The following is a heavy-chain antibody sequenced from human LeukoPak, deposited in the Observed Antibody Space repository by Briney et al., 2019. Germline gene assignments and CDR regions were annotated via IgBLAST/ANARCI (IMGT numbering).Heavy chain of an antibody. D-gene: IGHD4-17*01. Sequence: GASVKVSCKASGYTFTGYYMHWVRQAPGQGLEWMGWINPNSGGTNYAQKFQGRVTMTRDTSISTAYMELTRLRSDDTAVYYCARGGATVTRRSYYFDYWGQGTLVTVSS. CDR2: INPNSGGT. J-gene: IGHJ4*02. CDR3: ARGGATVTRRSYYFDY. CDR1: GYTFTGYY. V-gene: IGHV1-2*02.